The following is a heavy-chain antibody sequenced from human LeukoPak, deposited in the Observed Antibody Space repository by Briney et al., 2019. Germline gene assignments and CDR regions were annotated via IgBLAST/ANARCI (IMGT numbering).Heavy chain of an antibody. D-gene: IGHD4-17*01. CDR3: ARGPATVTTLHMDV. CDR2: IYYSGST. V-gene: IGHV4-31*03. CDR1: GGSISSGGYY. J-gene: IGHJ6*03. Sequence: SETLSLTCTVSGGSISSGGYYWSWIRQHPGKGLEWIGYIYYSGSTYYNPSLKSRVTISVDTSKNQFSLKLSSVTAADTAVYYCARGPATVTTLHMDVRGKGTTVTVSS.